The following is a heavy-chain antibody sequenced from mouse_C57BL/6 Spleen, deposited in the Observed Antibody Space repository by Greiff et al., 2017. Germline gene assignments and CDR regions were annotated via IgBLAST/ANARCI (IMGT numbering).Heavy chain of an antibody. CDR1: GFNIKDDY. CDR2: IDPENGGT. CDR3: ATGGDGYYPWFAY. V-gene: IGHV14-4*01. J-gene: IGHJ3*01. Sequence: LVESGAELVRPGASVKLSCTASGFNIKDDYMHWVKQRPEQGLEWIGWIDPENGGTEYASKFQGKATITADTSSNTAYLQLSSLTSEDTAVYYCATGGDGYYPWFAYWGQGALVTVAA. D-gene: IGHD2-3*01.